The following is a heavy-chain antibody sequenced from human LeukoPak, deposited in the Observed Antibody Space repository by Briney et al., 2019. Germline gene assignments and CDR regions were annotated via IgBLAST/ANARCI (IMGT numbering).Heavy chain of an antibody. J-gene: IGHJ4*02. CDR2: ISAYNGNT. V-gene: IGHV1-18*01. D-gene: IGHD4-17*01. CDR1: GYTFTSCG. Sequence: ASVTVSCRASGYTFTSCGISWVRQAPGQGLEWMGWISAYNGNTNYAQKLQGRVTMTTDTSTSTAYMELRSLRSDDTAVYYCAREQDYGEANDYWGQGTLVTVSS. CDR3: AREQDYGEANDY.